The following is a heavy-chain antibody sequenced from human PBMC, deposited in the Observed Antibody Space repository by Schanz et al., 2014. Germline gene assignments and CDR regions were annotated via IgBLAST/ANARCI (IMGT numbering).Heavy chain of an antibody. CDR3: ASYDNSGPYYLNH. D-gene: IGHD4-4*01. V-gene: IGHV3-73*01. CDR1: GFTFSASA. CDR2: VRTKDNHYAT. Sequence: EVQLVESGGGLVQPGGSLRLSCAASGFTFSASAIHWVRQASGKGLEWVGRVRTKDNHYATSYGASVSGRFTISRDDSKNTAYLQMNSLRTGDTAMYYCASYDNSGPYYLNHWGRGTLVTVSS. J-gene: IGHJ5*02.